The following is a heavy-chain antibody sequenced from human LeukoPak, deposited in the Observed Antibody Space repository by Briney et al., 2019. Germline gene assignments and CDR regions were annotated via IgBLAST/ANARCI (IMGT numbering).Heavy chain of an antibody. CDR1: GYTFTRYY. V-gene: IGHV1-2*02. D-gene: IGHD1-1*01. J-gene: IGHJ5*02. Sequence: ASVKVSCKASGYTFTRYYMHWVRQAPGQGLEWMGWINPNSGGTNYAQKFQGRVTMTRDTSISTAYMELSRLRSDDTAVYYCAITVWNDGNWFDPWGQGTLVTVSS. CDR2: INPNSGGT. CDR3: AITVWNDGNWFDP.